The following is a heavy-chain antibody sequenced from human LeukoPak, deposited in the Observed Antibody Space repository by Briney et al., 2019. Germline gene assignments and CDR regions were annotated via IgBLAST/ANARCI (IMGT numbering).Heavy chain of an antibody. CDR3: ARLYITLGAFDI. D-gene: IGHD3-16*01. CDR1: GGSISSYY. J-gene: IGHJ3*02. CDR2: IYYSGST. V-gene: IGHV4-59*08. Sequence: SSETLSLTCTVSGGSISSYYWSWIRQPPGKGLEWIGYIYYSGSTIYNPSLKSRVTISVDTSKTQFSLKLSSVTAADTAAYYCARLYITLGAFDIWGQGTMVTVSS.